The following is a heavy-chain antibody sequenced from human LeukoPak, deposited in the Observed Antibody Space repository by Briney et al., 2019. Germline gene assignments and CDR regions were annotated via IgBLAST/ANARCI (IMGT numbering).Heavy chain of an antibody. Sequence: ASVKVSCKASGYTFTGYYMHWVRQAPGPGPEWMGWINPNSGGTNYAQKFQGRVTMTRDTSISTAYMELSRLRSDDTAVYYCARVLPVLLWFGEFCSWGQGTLVTVSS. D-gene: IGHD3-10*01. CDR2: INPNSGGT. V-gene: IGHV1-2*02. CDR1: GYTFTGYY. CDR3: ARVLPVLLWFGEFCS. J-gene: IGHJ5*02.